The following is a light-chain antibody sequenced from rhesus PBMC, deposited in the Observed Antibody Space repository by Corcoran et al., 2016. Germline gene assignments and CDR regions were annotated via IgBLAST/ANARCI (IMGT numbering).Light chain of an antibody. CDR1: QGISTY. J-gene: IGKJ2*01. V-gene: IGKV1-43*02. Sequence: DIQMTQSPSSLSASVGDRVTITCRASQGISTYLNWYQQKPGKAPKRLIYKASSLESGVPSRFSGSGSGTEFTLTISSLQPEDFATYYCLQYNSDPYSFGQGTKVEIK. CDR2: KAS. CDR3: LQYNSDPYS.